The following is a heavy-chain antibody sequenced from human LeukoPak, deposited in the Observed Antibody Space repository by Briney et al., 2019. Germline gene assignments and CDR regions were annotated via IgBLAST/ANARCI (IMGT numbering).Heavy chain of an antibody. CDR1: GFTFSSYA. D-gene: IGHD1-1*01. V-gene: IGHV3-66*02. J-gene: IGHJ4*02. Sequence: SGGSLRLSCAASGFTFSSYAMSWVRQAPGKGLEWVSVIYSGGSTYYADSVKGRFTISRDNSKNTLYLQMNSLRVEDTAVYYCARGGTNFDYWGQGTLVTVSS. CDR2: IYSGGST. CDR3: ARGGTNFDY.